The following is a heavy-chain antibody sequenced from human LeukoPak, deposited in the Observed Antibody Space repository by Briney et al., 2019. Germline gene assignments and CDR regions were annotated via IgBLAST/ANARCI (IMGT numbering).Heavy chain of an antibody. CDR2: IKQDGGEK. V-gene: IGHV3-7*01. D-gene: IGHD2-2*01. J-gene: IGHJ5*02. CDR3: VRDGREDCSSSVCYRWFDP. CDR1: GFIFSNYW. Sequence: GGSLRLSCAASGFIFSNYWMIWVRQAPGKGLEWVANIKQDGGEKYYVDSVKGRFTISRDNAKNSLYLEMSSLKAEDTAVYYCVRDGREDCSSSVCYRWFDPCGQGTLVTVSS.